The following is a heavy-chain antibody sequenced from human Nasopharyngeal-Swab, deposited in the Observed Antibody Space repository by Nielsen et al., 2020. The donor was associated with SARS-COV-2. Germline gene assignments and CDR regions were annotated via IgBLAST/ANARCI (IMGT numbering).Heavy chain of an antibody. V-gene: IGHV5-51*01. CDR2: IHCGDSST. J-gene: IGHJ4*02. Sequence: GESLKISRKGSGYGFTTYWIGWVRQMPGKGLEWMGIIHCGDSSTRYSPSFQGQVTISVDKSITTAYLRWSSLKASDTAMYYCTRLSNLATGWDWGQGTLVTVSS. CDR3: TRLSNLATGWD. D-gene: IGHD5-12*01. CDR1: GYGFTTYW.